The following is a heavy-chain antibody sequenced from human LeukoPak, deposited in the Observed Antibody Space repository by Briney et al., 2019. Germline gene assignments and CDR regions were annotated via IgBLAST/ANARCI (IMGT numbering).Heavy chain of an antibody. Sequence: GSLRLSCAASGFTFGSNTVIWVRQAPGKGLEWVSVLQRDGTTYYKDSVEGRFTISRDNSKNTIYLQMNSLRDGDTAVYYCSRETPDRHDKIENWGQGTLVTVSS. CDR1: GFTFGSNT. CDR3: SRETPDRHDKIEN. V-gene: IGHV3-53*01. D-gene: IGHD3-22*01. CDR2: LQRDGTT. J-gene: IGHJ1*01.